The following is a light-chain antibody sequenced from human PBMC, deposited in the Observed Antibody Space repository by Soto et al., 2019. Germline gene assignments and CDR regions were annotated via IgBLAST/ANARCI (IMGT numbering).Light chain of an antibody. CDR3: QHYNSYPFT. Sequence: DIQMTQSPSTLSASVGDRVTITCRASQGISTWLAWYQQRPGEAPKVLIYDASSLESGVPSRFSGSGSETEFTLTIRSLQPDDFATYYSQHYNSYPFTFGLGTKVDI. CDR1: QGISTW. CDR2: DAS. V-gene: IGKV1-5*01. J-gene: IGKJ3*01.